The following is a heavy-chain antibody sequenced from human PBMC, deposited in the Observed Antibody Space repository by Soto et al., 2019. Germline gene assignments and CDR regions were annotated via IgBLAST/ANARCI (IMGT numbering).Heavy chain of an antibody. Sequence: EVQLVESGGGLIQPGGSLRLSCAVSGFTVSNNYMSWVRQAPGKGLEGVSVIYSGGYTAYGDSVKGRFTISRDNSKNNLYLQINSLGAGGRAVFFCGGCPGGGGYWGQGTLVTVSS. CDR3: GGCPGGGGY. D-gene: IGHD2-15*01. CDR1: GFTVSNNY. CDR2: IYSGGYT. V-gene: IGHV3-53*01. J-gene: IGHJ4*02.